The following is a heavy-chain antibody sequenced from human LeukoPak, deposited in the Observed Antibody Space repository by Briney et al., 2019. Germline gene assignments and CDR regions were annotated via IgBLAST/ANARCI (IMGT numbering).Heavy chain of an antibody. J-gene: IGHJ4*01. CDR1: GFTFNVFH. V-gene: IGHV3-21*01. D-gene: IGHD1-26*01. CDR2: ITSSGTYI. CDR3: ARASGGWDLDY. Sequence: GGTLRLSCAASGFTFNVFHMNWVRKAPGKGLELISSITSSGTYITHADSIQSRFTTSRDNAKNSLYLQMNSLRVDDTALYYCARASGGWDLDYWGHGTLVTVSS.